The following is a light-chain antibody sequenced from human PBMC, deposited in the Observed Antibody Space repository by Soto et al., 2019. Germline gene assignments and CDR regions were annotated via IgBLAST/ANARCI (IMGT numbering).Light chain of an antibody. CDR3: QQYNSWALT. CDR1: QSVSNN. CDR2: GAS. J-gene: IGKJ4*01. V-gene: IGKV3-15*01. Sequence: EIVMTQSPATLSVSPGERATLSCRASQSVSNNLAWYQQKPGQAPRLLIYGASTMAHGIPARFSGSGSGTEFTLTVSSLQSEDFGVYYCQQYNSWALTFGEGTKVEIK.